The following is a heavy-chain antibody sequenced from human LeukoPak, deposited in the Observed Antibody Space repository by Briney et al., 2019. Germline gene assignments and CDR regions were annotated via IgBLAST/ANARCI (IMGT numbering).Heavy chain of an antibody. V-gene: IGHV5-51*01. J-gene: IGHJ3*02. CDR2: TYPGDSDT. D-gene: IGHD3-10*01. CDR1: GYSFTSYW. Sequence: GESLKISCKGSGYSFTSYWIGWVRQMPGKGLEWMGITYPGDSDTRYSPSFQGQVTISADKSISTAYLQWSSLKASDTAMYYCARHVTMVRGVPDAFDIWGQGTMVTVSS. CDR3: ARHVTMVRGVPDAFDI.